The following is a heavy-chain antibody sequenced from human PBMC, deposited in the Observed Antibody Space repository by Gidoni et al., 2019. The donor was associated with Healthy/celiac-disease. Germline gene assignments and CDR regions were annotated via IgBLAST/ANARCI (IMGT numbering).Heavy chain of an antibody. V-gene: IGHV1-3*01. CDR2: INAGNGNT. J-gene: IGHJ6*02. CDR1: GYTFTSYA. Sequence: QVQLVQSGAEVKKPGASVKVSCKASGYTFTSYAMHWVRQAPGQRLEWMGWINAGNGNTKYSQKFQGRVTITRDTSASTAYMELSSLRSEDTAVYYCARVDDILTGYSYGMDVWGQGTTVTVSS. D-gene: IGHD3-9*01. CDR3: ARVDDILTGYSYGMDV.